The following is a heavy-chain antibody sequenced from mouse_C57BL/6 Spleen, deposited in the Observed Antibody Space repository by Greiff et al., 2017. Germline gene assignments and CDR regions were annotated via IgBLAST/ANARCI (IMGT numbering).Heavy chain of an antibody. CDR3: ARSGGSHYYGSSYEFAY. Sequence: EVKLVESGPELVKPGASVKMSCKASGYTFTDYNMHWVKQSHGKSLEWIGYINPNNGGTSYNQKFKGKATLTVNKSSSTAYMELRSLTSEDSAVYYCARSGGSHYYGSSYEFAYWGQGTLVTVSA. CDR1: GYTFTDYN. J-gene: IGHJ3*01. D-gene: IGHD1-1*01. V-gene: IGHV1-22*01. CDR2: INPNNGGT.